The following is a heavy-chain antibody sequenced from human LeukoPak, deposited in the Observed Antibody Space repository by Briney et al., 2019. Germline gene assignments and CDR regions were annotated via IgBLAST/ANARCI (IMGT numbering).Heavy chain of an antibody. J-gene: IGHJ4*02. CDR2: IYYSGST. V-gene: IGHV4-39*01. CDR1: GGSISTSSYY. CDR3: ARQDYGGTDY. Sequence: SQTLSLTFTVSGGSISTSSYYWGWIRQPPGKGLEWIGNIYYSGSTYYNPSLNSRVTISVDTSKNQFSLKLSSVTAADTAVYFCARQDYGGTDYWGQGTLVTVSS. D-gene: IGHD4-23*01.